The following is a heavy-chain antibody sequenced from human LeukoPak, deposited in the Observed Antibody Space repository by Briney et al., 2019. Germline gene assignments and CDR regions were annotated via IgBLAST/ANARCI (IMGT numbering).Heavy chain of an antibody. J-gene: IGHJ4*02. V-gene: IGHV4-59*08. CDR3: ARHEGGYNPYLLDY. Sequence: PSETPSVTCIVSGGSIYAYYWSWIRQPPGKGLERIGYIYYSGNTNYNPSLMCRANISVDTTKQQISFELSSVTAGDTAVYYCARHEGGYNPYLLDYWGQGTLVTVSS. D-gene: IGHD5-24*01. CDR2: IYYSGNT. CDR1: GGSIYAYY.